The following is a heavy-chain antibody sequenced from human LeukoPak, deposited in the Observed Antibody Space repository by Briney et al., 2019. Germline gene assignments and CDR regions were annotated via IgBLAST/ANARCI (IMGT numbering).Heavy chain of an antibody. CDR1: GFTFSSYT. Sequence: GGSLRLSCAASGFTFSSYTMNWVRQAPGKGLEWVSSISASSSYIYYADSVKGRFTISRDNVKNSLYLQMNSLRAEDTAVYYCARVTMYYDILTGYYKPNWFDPWGQGTLVTVSS. CDR2: ISASSSYI. J-gene: IGHJ5*02. V-gene: IGHV3-21*01. CDR3: ARVTMYYDILTGYYKPNWFDP. D-gene: IGHD3-9*01.